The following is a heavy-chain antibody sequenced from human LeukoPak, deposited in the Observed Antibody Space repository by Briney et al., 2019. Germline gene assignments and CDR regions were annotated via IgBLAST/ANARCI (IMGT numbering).Heavy chain of an antibody. CDR3: ARWMNYYDSSGYH. V-gene: IGHV3-30*09. D-gene: IGHD3-22*01. CDR1: GITFSNYW. CDR2: LSSDGSNK. Sequence: GGSLRLSCAASGITFSNYWMSWVRQAPGKGLEWVALLSSDGSNKYYADSVKGRFAISRDNSKNTLFLQMNSLRAEDTAVYYCARWMNYYDSSGYHWGQGTLVTVSS. J-gene: IGHJ4*02.